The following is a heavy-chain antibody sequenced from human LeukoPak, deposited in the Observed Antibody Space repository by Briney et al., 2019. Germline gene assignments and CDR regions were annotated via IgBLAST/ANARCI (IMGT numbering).Heavy chain of an antibody. J-gene: IGHJ4*02. V-gene: IGHV4-38-2*02. CDR2: IYHSGST. Sequence: PSETLSLTCTVSGGSISSYYWGWIRQSPGKGLEWIGSIYHSGSTYYNPSLKSRVTISVDTSKNQFSLKLSSVTAADTAVYYCAKSRSGAGLFDSWGQGTLVTVSS. CDR1: GGSISSYY. CDR3: AKSRSGAGLFDS. D-gene: IGHD6-13*01.